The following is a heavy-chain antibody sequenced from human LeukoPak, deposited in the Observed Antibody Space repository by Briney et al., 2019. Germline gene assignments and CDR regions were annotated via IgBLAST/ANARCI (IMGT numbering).Heavy chain of an antibody. D-gene: IGHD3-10*01. CDR1: GFIFSNYA. CDR3: AKDHDYYASGPI. J-gene: IGHJ3*02. Sequence: GGSLRLSCAVSGFIFSNYAMNWVRQAPGKGLEWVSAISGSGGSTYYADSVKGRFTISRDNSKNALYLQMNSLRAEDTAVYYCAKDHDYYASGPIWGQGTMVTVSS. V-gene: IGHV3-23*01. CDR2: ISGSGGST.